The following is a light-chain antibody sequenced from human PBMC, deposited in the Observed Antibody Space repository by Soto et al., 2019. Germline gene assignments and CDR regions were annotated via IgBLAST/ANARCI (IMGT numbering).Light chain of an antibody. CDR1: QSVTSN. CDR2: GAS. V-gene: IGKV3-20*01. CDR3: QQSGSSGT. Sequence: IVMTKNPATLSLSPGERATLSCRASQSVTSNLAWYQQKPGQAPRLLIYGASNRATGIPDRFSGSGSGTDFTLTIIRLEPEDIAVYYCQQSGSSGTFAQGTKVDI. J-gene: IGKJ1*01.